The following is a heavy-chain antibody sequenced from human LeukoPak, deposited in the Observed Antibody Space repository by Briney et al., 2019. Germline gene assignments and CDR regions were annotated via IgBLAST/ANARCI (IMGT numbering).Heavy chain of an antibody. CDR1: GFTFSSYA. CDR2: ISGSGGST. V-gene: IGHV3-23*01. J-gene: IGHJ4*02. CDR3: AKDLRNKYQPTL. Sequence: GASLRLSCAASGFTFSSYAMSWVRQAPGKGLEWVSAISGSGGSTYYADSVKGRFTISRDNSKNTLYLQTNSLRAEDTAVYYCAKDLRNKYQPTLWGQGTLVTVSS. D-gene: IGHD2-2*01.